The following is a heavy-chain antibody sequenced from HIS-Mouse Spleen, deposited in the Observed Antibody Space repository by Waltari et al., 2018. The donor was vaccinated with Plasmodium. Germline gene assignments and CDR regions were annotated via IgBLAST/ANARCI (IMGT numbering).Heavy chain of an antibody. J-gene: IGHJ6*02. CDR1: GYTFTSYD. CDR2: MNPNSGNT. CDR3: ATYNWNYYYYGMDV. D-gene: IGHD1-1*01. V-gene: IGHV1-8*01. Sequence: QVQLVQSGAEVKKPGDSVKVSCKASGYTFTSYDINWVRQATGQGLGWMGWMNPNSGNTGYAQKFQGRVTMTRNTSISTAYMELSSLRSEDTAVYYCATYNWNYYYYGMDVWGQGTTVTVSS.